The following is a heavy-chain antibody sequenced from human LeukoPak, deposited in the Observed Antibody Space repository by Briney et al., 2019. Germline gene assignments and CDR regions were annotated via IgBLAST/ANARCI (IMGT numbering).Heavy chain of an antibody. V-gene: IGHV1-24*01. J-gene: IGHJ5*02. CDR1: GYTLTELS. Sequence: ASVKVSCKVSGYTLTELSMHWVRQAPGKGLEWMGGFDPEDGETIYAQKFQGRVTMTEDTSTDTAYMELSSLRSEDTAVYYCATVNLAALHNWFDPWGQGTLVTVSS. D-gene: IGHD6-6*01. CDR2: FDPEDGET. CDR3: ATVNLAALHNWFDP.